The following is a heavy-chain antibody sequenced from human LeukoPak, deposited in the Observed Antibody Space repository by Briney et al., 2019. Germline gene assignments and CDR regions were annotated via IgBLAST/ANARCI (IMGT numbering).Heavy chain of an antibody. Sequence: GGSLRLSCAASGFTFSSYDMHWVRQATGKGLEWVSAIGTAGDTYYPGSVKGRFTISRENAKNSLYLQMNSLRAGDTAVYYCTRGKAEAGYGAFDIWGQGTMVTVS. V-gene: IGHV3-13*01. CDR1: GFTFSSYD. CDR3: TRGKAEAGYGAFDI. CDR2: IGTAGDT. D-gene: IGHD6-19*01. J-gene: IGHJ3*02.